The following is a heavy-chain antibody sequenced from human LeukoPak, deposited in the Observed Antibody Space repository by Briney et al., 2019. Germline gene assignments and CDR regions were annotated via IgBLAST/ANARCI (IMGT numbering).Heavy chain of an antibody. CDR1: GGSISSSY. D-gene: IGHD5-24*01. Sequence: PSETLSLTCTVSGGSISSSYWSWIRQPPGKGLEWIGYFYYSGGTNYNPSLKSRVTISVDTSKTQLSLQMTFMTAVDTAVYYCARSNARDGYNFGYWGQGTLVTVSS. V-gene: IGHV4-59*08. J-gene: IGHJ4*02. CDR3: ARSNARDGYNFGY. CDR2: FYYSGGT.